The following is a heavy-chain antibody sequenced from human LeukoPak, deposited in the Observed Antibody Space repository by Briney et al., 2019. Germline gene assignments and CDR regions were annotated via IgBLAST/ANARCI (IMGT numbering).Heavy chain of an antibody. Sequence: GGSLRLSCAASGFTVSSKYMSWLRQAPGKGLEWVSVIYSGGSTTYADSVKGRFTISRDNAKNTLYLQMNSLRAEDTAVYYCAREGYSYGVNLDYWGQGTLVTVSS. CDR3: AREGYSYGVNLDY. V-gene: IGHV3-66*01. CDR1: GFTVSSKY. CDR2: IYSGGST. J-gene: IGHJ4*02. D-gene: IGHD5-18*01.